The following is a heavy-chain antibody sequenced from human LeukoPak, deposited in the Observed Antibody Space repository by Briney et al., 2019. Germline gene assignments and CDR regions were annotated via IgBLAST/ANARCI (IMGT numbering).Heavy chain of an antibody. CDR1: GGTFSSYA. D-gene: IGHD5-24*01. CDR2: IIPIFGTA. CDR3: ARGRDGYNLSY. V-gene: IGHV1-69*05. Sequence: SVKVSCKASGGTFSSYAISWVRQAPGQGLEWMGRIIPIFGTANYVQKFQGRVTITTDESTSTAYMELSSPRSEDTAVYYCARGRDGYNLSYWGQGTLVTVSS. J-gene: IGHJ4*02.